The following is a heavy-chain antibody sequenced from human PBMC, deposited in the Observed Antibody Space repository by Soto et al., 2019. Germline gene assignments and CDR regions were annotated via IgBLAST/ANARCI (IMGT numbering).Heavy chain of an antibody. V-gene: IGHV4-30-2*01. CDR3: AREDRYGDYVY. Sequence: SETLSLTCAVSGGSISSGGYSWSWIRQPPGKGLEWIGYIYHSGSTYYNPSLKSRVTISVDRSKNQFSLKLSSVTAADTAVYYCAREDRYGDYVYWGQGTLVTVSS. CDR2: IYHSGST. J-gene: IGHJ4*02. D-gene: IGHD4-17*01. CDR1: GGSISSGGYS.